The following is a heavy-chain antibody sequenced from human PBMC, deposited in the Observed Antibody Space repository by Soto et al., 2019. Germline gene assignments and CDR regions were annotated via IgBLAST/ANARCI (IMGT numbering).Heavy chain of an antibody. D-gene: IGHD3-3*01. CDR2: IYYSGST. CDR3: ASHFTIFGVVIEQAFDY. J-gene: IGHJ4*02. V-gene: IGHV4-39*01. CDR1: GGSISSSSYY. Sequence: SETLSLTCTVSGGSISSSSYYWGWIRQPPGKGLEWIGSIYYSGSTYYNPSLKSRVTISVDTSKNQFSLKLSSVTAADTAAYYCASHFTIFGVVIEQAFDYWGQGTLVTVSS.